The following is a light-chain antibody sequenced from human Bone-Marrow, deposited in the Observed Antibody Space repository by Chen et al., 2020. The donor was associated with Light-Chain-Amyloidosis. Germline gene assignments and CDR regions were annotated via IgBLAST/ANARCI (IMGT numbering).Light chain of an antibody. Sequence: EVVMTQSPATLSVSPGERATLFCRANQSIRTNLAWYQQRPGQAPRRLIHAASTRATTFPPRFSGSGSGTEFTLTISSLQSEDFAVYYCQQYDKWPWTFGQGTKVEVK. CDR2: AAS. J-gene: IGKJ1*01. CDR1: QSIRTN. V-gene: IGKV3-15*01. CDR3: QQYDKWPWT.